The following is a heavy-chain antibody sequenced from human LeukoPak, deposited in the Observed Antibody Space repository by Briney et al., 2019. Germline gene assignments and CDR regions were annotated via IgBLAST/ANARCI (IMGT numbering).Heavy chain of an antibody. Sequence: GASVKVSCKASGGTFISYAISWVRQAPGQGLEWMGGIIPIFGTANHAQKFQGRVTITADESTSTAYMELSSLRSEDTAVYYCARDLEAGGSYFDYWGQGTLVTVSS. CDR2: IIPIFGTA. CDR3: ARDLEAGGSYFDY. J-gene: IGHJ4*02. CDR1: GGTFISYA. V-gene: IGHV1-69*13. D-gene: IGHD1-26*01.